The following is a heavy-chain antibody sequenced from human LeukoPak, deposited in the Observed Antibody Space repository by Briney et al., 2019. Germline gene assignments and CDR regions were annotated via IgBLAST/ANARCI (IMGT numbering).Heavy chain of an antibody. CDR3: ARDYGGNSGWFDP. D-gene: IGHD4-23*01. CDR1: GYTFTSYD. V-gene: IGHV1-8*01. Sequence: ASVKVSRKASGYTFTSYDLNWARQATGQGLEWIGWMNPNSGNTGYAQKFQGRVTLTRSTSISTAYMELRSLTSEDTAVYYCARDYGGNSGWFDPWGQGTLVTVSS. CDR2: MNPNSGNT. J-gene: IGHJ5*02.